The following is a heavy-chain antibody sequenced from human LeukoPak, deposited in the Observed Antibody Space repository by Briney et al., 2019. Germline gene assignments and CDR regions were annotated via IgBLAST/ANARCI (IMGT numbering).Heavy chain of an antibody. CDR2: IYHSGST. V-gene: IGHV4-38-2*01. Sequence: SETLSLTCAVSGYSISSGYYWGWIRQPPGKGLEWIGSIYHSGSTYYNPSLKSRVTISVDTSKNQFSLKLTSVTAADTAVYYFGGVGGNETLDDGGRGTRAPVSS. CDR3: GGVGGNETLDD. CDR1: GYSISSGYY. J-gene: IGHJ4*02. D-gene: IGHD5-12*01.